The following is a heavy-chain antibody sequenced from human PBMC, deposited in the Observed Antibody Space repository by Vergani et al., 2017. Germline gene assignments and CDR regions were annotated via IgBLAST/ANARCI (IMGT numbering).Heavy chain of an antibody. CDR1: FDSIRNLY. Sequence: QVQLQESGPGLVKSSETLSLTCSVSFDSIRNLYCNWIRQPPGKGLESIGSIHYSENTHYNPSLKTRVTISVDPSKNQFSLTLTSVTAADTAVYYCASDTHSGQRADRWGQGILVTVTS. V-gene: IGHV4-59*11. CDR3: ASDTHSGQRADR. D-gene: IGHD6-19*01. J-gene: IGHJ5*02. CDR2: IHYSENT.